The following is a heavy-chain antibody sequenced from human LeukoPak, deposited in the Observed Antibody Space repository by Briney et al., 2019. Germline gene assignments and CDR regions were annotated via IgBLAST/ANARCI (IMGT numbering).Heavy chain of an antibody. CDR3: ARGGWIAAAGGLDY. Sequence: SETLSLTCAVYGGSFSGYYWSWIRQPPGKGLEWIGEINHSGSTNYNPSLKSRVTISVDTSKNQFSLKLSSVTAADTAVYYCARGGWIAAAGGLDYWGQGTLVTVSS. CDR1: GGSFSGYY. CDR2: INHSGST. J-gene: IGHJ4*02. V-gene: IGHV4-34*01. D-gene: IGHD6-13*01.